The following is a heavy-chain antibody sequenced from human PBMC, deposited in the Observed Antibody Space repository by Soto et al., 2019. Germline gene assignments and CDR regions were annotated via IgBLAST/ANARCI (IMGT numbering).Heavy chain of an antibody. CDR2: IYYSGST. CDR3: ARVRDSSGWYEAGGGAFDI. D-gene: IGHD6-19*01. J-gene: IGHJ3*02. CDR1: GGSISSYY. V-gene: IGHV4-59*01. Sequence: PSETRSLTCTVSGGSISSYYWSWIRQPPGKGLEWIGYIYYSGSTNYNPSLKSRVTISVDTSKNQFSLKLSSVTAADTAVYYCARVRDSSGWYEAGGGAFDIWGQGTMVTVSS.